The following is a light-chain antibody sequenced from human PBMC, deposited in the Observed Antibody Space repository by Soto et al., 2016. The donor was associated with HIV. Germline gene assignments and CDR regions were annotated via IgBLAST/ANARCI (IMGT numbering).Light chain of an antibody. V-gene: IGLV3-21*01. CDR1: NIGSKN. CDR3: QVWDTDSDWV. Sequence: SYELTQPPSVSVAPGKTARITCAGNNIGSKNVHWYQQKPGQAPVLVVRFDGDRPSAIPERFSVSDSGNAAILTINTVEAGDEADYYCQVWDTDSDWVFGGGTKLTVL. J-gene: IGLJ3*02. CDR2: FDG.